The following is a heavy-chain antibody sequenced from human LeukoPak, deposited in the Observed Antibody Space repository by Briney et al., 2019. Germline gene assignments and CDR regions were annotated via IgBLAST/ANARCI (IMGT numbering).Heavy chain of an antibody. Sequence: AASVKVSCKASGYTFTSYGISWVRQAPGQVLEWMGWISAYNSNTNYAQKLQGRVTMTTDTSTSTVYMELRSLRSDDTAVYYCARDLGYCSTTSCLRNWFDPWGQGTLVTVSS. CDR1: GYTFTSYG. J-gene: IGHJ5*02. CDR2: ISAYNSNT. V-gene: IGHV1-18*01. CDR3: ARDLGYCSTTSCLRNWFDP. D-gene: IGHD2-2*01.